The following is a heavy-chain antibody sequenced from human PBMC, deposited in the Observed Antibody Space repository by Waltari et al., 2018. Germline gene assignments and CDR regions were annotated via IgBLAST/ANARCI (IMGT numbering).Heavy chain of an antibody. Sequence: EVLLVESGGGLVQPGGSLRLSCAASGFTVSSNYMNWVRQAPGKGLEWISVIYSDGSTYYADSVKARFTISRDNSKNTLYLQMNSLRIEDTAVYYCASGTSFFGELLFPLDYWGQGTLVTVSS. V-gene: IGHV3-66*02. CDR2: IYSDGST. CDR1: GFTVSSNY. J-gene: IGHJ4*02. CDR3: ASGTSFFGELLFPLDY. D-gene: IGHD3-10*01.